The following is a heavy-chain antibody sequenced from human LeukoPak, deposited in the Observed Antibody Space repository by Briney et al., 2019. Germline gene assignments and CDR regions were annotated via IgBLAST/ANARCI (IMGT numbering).Heavy chain of an antibody. J-gene: IGHJ4*02. D-gene: IGHD2-2*01. Sequence: SETLSLTCTVSGGSISTNNYYWGWIRQPPGKGLEWIGSIYYSGTTYYNPSLKSRVSISVDTSKNQFSLKLASVTAADTAVYYCARGAYCTSINCYGFDYWGQGTQVTASS. CDR2: IYYSGTT. CDR3: ARGAYCTSINCYGFDY. V-gene: IGHV4-39*01. CDR1: GGSISTNNYY.